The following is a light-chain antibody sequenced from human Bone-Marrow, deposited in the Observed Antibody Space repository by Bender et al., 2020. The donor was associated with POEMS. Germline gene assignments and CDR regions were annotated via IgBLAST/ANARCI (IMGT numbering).Light chain of an antibody. Sequence: QSALTQPASVSGSPGQSITISCTGTSSDIGVYNFVSWYQQHPDKAPKLIIYDVTIRPSGVSNRFSGSKSGNTASLTISGLQADDEADFYCGSYTSTRSYVFGTGTKVTVL. CDR3: GSYTSTRSYV. J-gene: IGLJ1*01. CDR1: SSDIGVYNF. CDR2: DVT. V-gene: IGLV2-14*01.